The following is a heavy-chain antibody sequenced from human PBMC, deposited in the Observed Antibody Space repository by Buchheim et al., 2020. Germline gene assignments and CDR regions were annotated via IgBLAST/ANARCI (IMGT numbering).Heavy chain of an antibody. CDR3: ARHRGYYYGSDSPTRFDP. J-gene: IGHJ5*02. CDR1: GGSISSSSYY. CDR2: IYYSGST. D-gene: IGHD3-10*01. V-gene: IGHV4-39*01. Sequence: QLQLQESGPGLVKPSETLSLTCTVSGGSISSSSYYWGWIRQPPGKGLEWIGSIYYSGSTYYNPSLKSRVTISVDTSKNQFSLKLSSVTAANTAVYYCARHRGYYYGSDSPTRFDPWGQGTL.